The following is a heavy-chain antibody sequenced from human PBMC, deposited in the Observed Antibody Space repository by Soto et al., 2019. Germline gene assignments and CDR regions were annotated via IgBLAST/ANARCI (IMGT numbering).Heavy chain of an antibody. J-gene: IGHJ6*02. CDR2: INHSGST. CDR3: ARFPIRPILQLAPRTYGMDV. V-gene: IGHV4-39*07. D-gene: IGHD5-18*01. Sequence: SETLSLTCTVSGGSVSSGSDYWSWIRQHPGKGLVWIGEINHSGSTNYNPSLKSRVTISVDTSKNQFSLKLSSVTAADTAVYYCARFPIRPILQLAPRTYGMDVWGQGTTVTVSS. CDR1: GGSVSSGSDY.